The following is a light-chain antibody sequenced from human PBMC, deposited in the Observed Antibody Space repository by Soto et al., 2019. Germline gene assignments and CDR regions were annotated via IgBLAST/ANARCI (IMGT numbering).Light chain of an antibody. CDR3: QQYGSSPT. CDR1: QSVSSSY. J-gene: IGKJ4*01. Sequence: EIVLTQSPGTLSLSPGERATLSCRASQSVSSSYLAWYQKKPGQAPRLLIYGASSRATSIPDRFSGSVSGTDFTLTISRLEPEDFAVYYCQQYGSSPTFGGGTKVEIK. CDR2: GAS. V-gene: IGKV3-20*01.